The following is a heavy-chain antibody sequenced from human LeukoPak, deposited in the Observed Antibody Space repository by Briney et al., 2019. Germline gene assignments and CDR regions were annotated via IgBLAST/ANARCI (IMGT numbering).Heavy chain of an antibody. J-gene: IGHJ4*02. V-gene: IGHV4-39*01. CDR2: IYYSGST. CDR3: ARQWLVSDGDFDY. CDR1: GGSISSSSYY. Sequence: SETLSLTCTVSGGSISSSSYYWGWIRQPPGKGLEWIGSIYYSGSTYYNSSLKSRVTISVDTSKNQFSLKLSSVTAADTAVYYCARQWLVSDGDFDYWGQGTLVTVSS. D-gene: IGHD6-19*01.